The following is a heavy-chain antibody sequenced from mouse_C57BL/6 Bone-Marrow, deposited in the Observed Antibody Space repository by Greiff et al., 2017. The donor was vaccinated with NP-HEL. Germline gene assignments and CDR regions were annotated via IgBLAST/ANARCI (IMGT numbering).Heavy chain of an antibody. V-gene: IGHV1-50*01. J-gene: IGHJ2*01. CDR3: ARIRFDY. CDR1: GYTFTSYW. CDR2: IDPSDSYT. Sequence: QVQLQQPGAELVKPGASVKLSCKASGYTFTSYWMQWVKQRPGQGLEWIGEIDPSDSYTNYNQKFKGKATLTVDTSSSTAYMQLSSLTSEDSAVYYCARIRFDYWGQGTTLTVSS.